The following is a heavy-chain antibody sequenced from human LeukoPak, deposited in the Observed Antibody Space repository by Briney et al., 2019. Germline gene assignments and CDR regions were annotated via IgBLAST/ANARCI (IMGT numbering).Heavy chain of an antibody. V-gene: IGHV3-64*02. J-gene: IGHJ4*02. CDR1: GFTFSSYA. CDR2: ISSNGGST. CDR3: ANEDSSGWYASGVMDY. D-gene: IGHD6-19*01. Sequence: PGGSLRLSCVASGFTFSSYAMHWVRQAPGKGLESVSAISSNGGSTYYADSVKGRFTISRDNSKNTLYLQMNSLRAEDTAVYYCANEDSSGWYASGVMDYWGQGTLVTVSS.